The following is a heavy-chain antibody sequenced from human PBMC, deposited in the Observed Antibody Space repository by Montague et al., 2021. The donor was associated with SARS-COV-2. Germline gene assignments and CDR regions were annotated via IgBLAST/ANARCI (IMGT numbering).Heavy chain of an antibody. V-gene: IGHV4-59*01. CDR3: ARGGYYEYAFDI. CDR2: IYYSEST. CDR1: GGSISSYY. J-gene: IGHJ3*02. D-gene: IGHD3-22*01. Sequence: SETLSLTCTVSGGSISSYYWSWIRQPPGKGLEWIGYIYYSESTNXNPSLKSRVTISVDTSKNQFSLKLSSVTAADTAVYYCARGGYYEYAFDIWGQGTMVTVSS.